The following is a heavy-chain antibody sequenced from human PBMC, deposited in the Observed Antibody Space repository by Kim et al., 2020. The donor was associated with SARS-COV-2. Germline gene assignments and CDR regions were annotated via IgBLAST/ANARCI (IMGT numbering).Heavy chain of an antibody. CDR1: GFTFDDYA. Sequence: GGSLRLSCAASGFTFDDYAMHWVRQAPGKGLEWVSLISGDGGSTYYADSVKGRFTISRDNSKNSLYLQMNSLRTEDTALYYCAKDNFPIYSSGWPDAFDIWGQGTMVTVSS. CDR2: ISGDGGST. CDR3: AKDNFPIYSSGWPDAFDI. V-gene: IGHV3-43*02. D-gene: IGHD6-19*01. J-gene: IGHJ3*02.